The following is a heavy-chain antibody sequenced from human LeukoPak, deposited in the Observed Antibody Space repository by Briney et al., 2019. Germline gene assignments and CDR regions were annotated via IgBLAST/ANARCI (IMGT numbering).Heavy chain of an antibody. J-gene: IGHJ4*02. CDR1: GFIFNNYA. CDR2: ISWNSGSI. CDR3: ARGSTYYDSSGQVPFDY. Sequence: GGSLRLSCAGSGFIFNNYAMHWVRQPPGKGLEWVSGISWNSGSIDYADSVKGRFTISRDNAKNSLYLQMNSLRVEDTAVYYCARGSTYYDSSGQVPFDYWGQGTLVTVSS. V-gene: IGHV3-9*01. D-gene: IGHD3-22*01.